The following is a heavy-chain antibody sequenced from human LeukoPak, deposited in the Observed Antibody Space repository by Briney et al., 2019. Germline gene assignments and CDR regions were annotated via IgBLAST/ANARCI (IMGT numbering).Heavy chain of an antibody. Sequence: GESLRLSCAASGFTVSTNYMIWVRQAPGKGLEWVSVIYSGGDTYYADSVKGRFTISRDNSKNTVYFQLNSLRAEDTAVYYCARRSTVTRDLDIWGQGTMVTVSS. CDR3: ARRSTVTRDLDI. J-gene: IGHJ3*02. CDR1: GFTVSTNY. V-gene: IGHV3-66*04. D-gene: IGHD4-17*01. CDR2: IYSGGDT.